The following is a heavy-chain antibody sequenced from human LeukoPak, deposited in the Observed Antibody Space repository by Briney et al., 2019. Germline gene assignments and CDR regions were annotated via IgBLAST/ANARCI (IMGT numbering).Heavy chain of an antibody. CDR2: INPNSGGT. J-gene: IGHJ4*02. V-gene: IGHV1-2*02. CDR3: ARGDHYDILTGYQTPSHLSDY. CDR1: GYTFTAYY. Sequence: PSVKVSCKASGYTFTAYYVHWVRQAPGQGLEWMGWINPNSGGTNYAQKFQGRVTITRDTSISTAYMELSRLRSDDTAVYYCARGDHYDILTGYQTPSHLSDYWGQGTLVTVSS. D-gene: IGHD3-9*01.